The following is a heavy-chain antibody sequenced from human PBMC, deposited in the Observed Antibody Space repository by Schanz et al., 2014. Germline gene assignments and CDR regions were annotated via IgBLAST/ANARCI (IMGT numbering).Heavy chain of an antibody. CDR1: GFTFSGYG. D-gene: IGHD3-16*01. CDR3: ARSYHDDDDYTRALDM. V-gene: IGHV3-30*03. Sequence: QVQLVESGGGVVQPGRSLRLSCAASGFTFSGYGMHWVRQAPGKGLEWVAIISYDGRHKNYADSVKGRFTTSRDNSKNTMYLQMNSLRAEDTAVYYCARSYHDDDDYTRALDMWGQGTMVTVSS. CDR2: ISYDGRHK. J-gene: IGHJ3*02.